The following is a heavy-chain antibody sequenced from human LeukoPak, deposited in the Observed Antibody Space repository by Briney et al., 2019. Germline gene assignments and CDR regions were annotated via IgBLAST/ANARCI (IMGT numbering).Heavy chain of an antibody. V-gene: IGHV1-2*02. Sequence: ASVKVSCKASGYIFTGYYMHWVRQAPGQGLEWMGWINPNSGDTNYAQKFQGRVTMTRDTSISTAYMELSRLRSDDTAVYYCAGDPDDSSGYENWFDPWGQGTLVTVSS. CDR1: GYIFTGYY. J-gene: IGHJ5*02. CDR2: INPNSGDT. CDR3: AGDPDDSSGYENWFDP. D-gene: IGHD3-22*01.